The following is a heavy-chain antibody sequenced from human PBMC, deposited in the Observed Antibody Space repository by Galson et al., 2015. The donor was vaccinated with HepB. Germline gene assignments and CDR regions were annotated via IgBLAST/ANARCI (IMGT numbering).Heavy chain of an antibody. Sequence: SLRLSCAASGFTFTAYDMHWVRQAPGKGLEWVALTSYDGNDKYYADSVKGRFTISRDNSKNTLYLQMNSLSAEDTAVYYCAKSFSDRSAHDFYFDYWGQGTLVTVSS. D-gene: IGHD3-22*01. V-gene: IGHV3-30*18. CDR2: TSYDGNDK. CDR3: AKSFSDRSAHDFYFDY. J-gene: IGHJ4*02. CDR1: GFTFTAYD.